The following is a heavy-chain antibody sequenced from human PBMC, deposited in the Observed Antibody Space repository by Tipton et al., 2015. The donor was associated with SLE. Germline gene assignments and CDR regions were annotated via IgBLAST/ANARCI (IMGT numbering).Heavy chain of an antibody. Sequence: TLSLTCTVSGVSISSGSYYWSWIRQPAGKGLEWIGRIYTSGNTNYNPSLKSRVTISVDTSKNQFSLKLSSVTAADTAVYYCEGSGSYSVDYWGQGTLVTVSS. CDR1: GVSISSGSYY. V-gene: IGHV4-61*02. CDR2: IYTSGNT. J-gene: IGHJ4*02. D-gene: IGHD1-26*01. CDR3: EGSGSYSVDY.